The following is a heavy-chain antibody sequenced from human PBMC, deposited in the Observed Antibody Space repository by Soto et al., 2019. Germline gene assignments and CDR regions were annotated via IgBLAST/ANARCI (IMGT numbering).Heavy chain of an antibody. V-gene: IGHV4-30-4*01. CDR1: GGSISSGYYY. Sequence: PSETLSLTCSVSGGSISSGYYYWSWVRQPPGKGLEWIGNIYYGGNTYYNPSLKSRLIISIYTSKNQFSLKVGSVTAADTAVYYCARHLIAAAGRDHGMDVWGQGTTVTVSS. CDR2: IYYGGNT. J-gene: IGHJ6*02. CDR3: ARHLIAAAGRDHGMDV. D-gene: IGHD6-13*01.